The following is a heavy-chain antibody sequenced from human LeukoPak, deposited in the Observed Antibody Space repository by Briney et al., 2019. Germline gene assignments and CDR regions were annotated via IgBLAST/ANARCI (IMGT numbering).Heavy chain of an antibody. D-gene: IGHD6-19*01. V-gene: IGHV4-59*01. J-gene: IGHJ4*02. CDR1: GGSINSYY. Sequence: SETLSLTCTVSGGSINSYYWSWIRQPPGKGLECIGYIHYTGSTNYNPSLKSRVTISVETSKNQFSLKLSSVTAADTAVYYCAGVQGQWLAQYYFDYWGQGTLVTVSS. CDR3: AGVQGQWLAQYYFDY. CDR2: IHYTGST.